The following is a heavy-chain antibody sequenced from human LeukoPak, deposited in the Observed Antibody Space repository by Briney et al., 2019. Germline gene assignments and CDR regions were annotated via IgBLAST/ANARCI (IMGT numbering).Heavy chain of an antibody. CDR3: ARGAGIMIVVVNHDAFDI. D-gene: IGHD3-22*01. V-gene: IGHV4-34*01. CDR2: INHSGST. Sequence: SETLSLTCTVSGGSISSYYWSWIRQPPGKGLEWIGEINHSGSTNYNPSLKSRVTISVDTSKNQFSLKLSSVTAADTAVYYCARGAGIMIVVVNHDAFDIWGQGTMVTVSS. CDR1: GGSISSYY. J-gene: IGHJ3*02.